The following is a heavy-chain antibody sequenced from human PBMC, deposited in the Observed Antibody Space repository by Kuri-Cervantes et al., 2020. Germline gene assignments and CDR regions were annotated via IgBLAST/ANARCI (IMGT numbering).Heavy chain of an antibody. CDR3: ARDYVWGSHDAFDL. CDR1: GFTFSNYA. Sequence: LSLTCAASGFTFSNYAMSWVRQAPGKGLEWVSYISSSSSSIYYADSVKGRFTISRDNAKNSLYLQMNSLRAEDTAVYYCARDYVWGSHDAFDLWGQGTMVTVSS. D-gene: IGHD3-16*01. J-gene: IGHJ3*01. V-gene: IGHV3-48*01. CDR2: ISSSSSSI.